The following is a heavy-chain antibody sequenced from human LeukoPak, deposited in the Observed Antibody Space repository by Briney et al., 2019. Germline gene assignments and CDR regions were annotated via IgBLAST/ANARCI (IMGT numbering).Heavy chain of an antibody. CDR3: AGGGGYCSSTSCYQDWFDP. CDR2: IYYSGST. Sequence: SETLSLTCTVSGGSISSYYWSWTRQPPGKGLEWIGYIYYSGSTNYNPSLKSRVTISVDTSKNQFSLKLSSVTAADTAVYYCAGGGGYCSSTSCYQDWFDPWGQGTLVTVSS. J-gene: IGHJ5*02. V-gene: IGHV4-59*01. CDR1: GGSISSYY. D-gene: IGHD2-2*01.